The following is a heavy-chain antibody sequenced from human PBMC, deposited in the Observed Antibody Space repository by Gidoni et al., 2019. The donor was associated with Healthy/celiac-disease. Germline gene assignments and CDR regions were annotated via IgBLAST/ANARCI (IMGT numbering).Heavy chain of an antibody. CDR1: GFTFSGSA. J-gene: IGHJ6*03. CDR2: IRSKANSYAT. D-gene: IGHD6-6*01. Sequence: EVQLVESGGGLVQPGGSLKLSCAASGFTFSGSAMHWVRQASGKGLEWVGRIRSKANSYATAYAASVKGRFTISRDDSKNTAYLQMNSLKTEDTAVYYCTRLSCCSQSSSYYYYMDVWGKGTTVTVSS. CDR3: TRLSCCSQSSSYYYYMDV. V-gene: IGHV3-73*02.